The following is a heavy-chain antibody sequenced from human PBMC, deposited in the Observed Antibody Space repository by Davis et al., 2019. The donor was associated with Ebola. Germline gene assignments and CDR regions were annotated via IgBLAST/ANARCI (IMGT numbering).Heavy chain of an antibody. CDR3: ARGRGFFDY. Sequence: GESLKISCAASGFTFSSYAMHWVRQAPGKGLEWVAVISYDGSSKYYADSVKGRFTISRDNSKNMLYLQMNSLRAEDTAVYYCARGRGFFDYWGQGTLVTVSS. V-gene: IGHV3-30-3*01. CDR2: ISYDGSSK. J-gene: IGHJ4*02. CDR1: GFTFSSYA. D-gene: IGHD3-10*01.